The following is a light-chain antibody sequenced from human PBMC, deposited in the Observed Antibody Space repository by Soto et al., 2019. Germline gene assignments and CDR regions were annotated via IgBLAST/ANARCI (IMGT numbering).Light chain of an antibody. CDR2: SNN. Sequence: QSVLTQPPSASGTPGQRVTISCSGTFSNIGGNTVNWYQQLPGTAPKLLLYSNNHRPSGVPDRFSGSKSGTSASLAISGLQSEDEADYYCAAWDDSLNGPVFGGGTKLTVL. CDR1: FSNIGGNT. V-gene: IGLV1-44*01. CDR3: AAWDDSLNGPV. J-gene: IGLJ3*02.